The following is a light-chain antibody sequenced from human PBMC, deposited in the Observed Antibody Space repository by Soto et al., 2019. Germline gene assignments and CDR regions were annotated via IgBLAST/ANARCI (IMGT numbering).Light chain of an antibody. Sequence: QSVLTQPPSVSGAPGQTVTVSCTGSSSNIRAGFDVHWYQLVPGGAPRLLIYHNTNRPSGVPDRFSGSKSGASASLAITCLQAEVEADYYGQSHASDLTESYVFRNRTKVTVL. CDR1: SSNIRAGFD. V-gene: IGLV1-40*01. CDR3: QSHASDLTESYV. CDR2: HNT. J-gene: IGLJ1*01.